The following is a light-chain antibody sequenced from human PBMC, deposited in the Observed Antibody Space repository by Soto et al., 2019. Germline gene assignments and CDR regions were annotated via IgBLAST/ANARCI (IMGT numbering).Light chain of an antibody. J-gene: IGKJ4*01. Sequence: EIVLTQSPATLSLSPGERATLSCRASQSVSSYLAWYQQKPGQAPRLLIYDASSRATGIPDRFSGSGSGTELTLTISSLEPEYFAVYYCKQRSNWPLTLGGGTKVEIK. CDR1: QSVSSY. V-gene: IGKV3-11*01. CDR2: DAS. CDR3: KQRSNWPLT.